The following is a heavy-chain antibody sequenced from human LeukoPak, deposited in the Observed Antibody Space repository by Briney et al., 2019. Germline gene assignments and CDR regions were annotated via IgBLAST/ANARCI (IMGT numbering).Heavy chain of an antibody. Sequence: ASVKVSCKASGYTFTGYYMHWVRQAPGHGLEWMGWINPNSGGTNYAQKFQGRVTMTRDTSISTAYMELSRLRSDDTAVYYCARERPRYCSGGSCYLGYFDYWGQGTLVTVSS. CDR2: INPNSGGT. V-gene: IGHV1-2*02. D-gene: IGHD2-15*01. CDR1: GYTFTGYY. CDR3: ARERPRYCSGGSCYLGYFDY. J-gene: IGHJ4*02.